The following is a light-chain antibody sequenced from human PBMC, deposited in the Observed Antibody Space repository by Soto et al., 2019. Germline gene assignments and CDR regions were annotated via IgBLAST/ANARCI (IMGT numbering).Light chain of an antibody. CDR2: DND. CDR3: GAWDNSLTVVV. V-gene: IGLV1-51*01. CDR1: SSNIGRNS. Sequence: QAVVTQPPSLSAAPGQTVTISCSGSSSNIGRNSVSWYQHLPGTAPKLLIYDNDKRPSGIPDRFSGSKSGTSATLGITGLQTGDEADYYCGAWDNSLTVVVFGGGTKLTVL. J-gene: IGLJ2*01.